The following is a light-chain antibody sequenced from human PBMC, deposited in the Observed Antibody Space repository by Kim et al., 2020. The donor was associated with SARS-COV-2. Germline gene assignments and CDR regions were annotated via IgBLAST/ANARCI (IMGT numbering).Light chain of an antibody. CDR2: GKN. Sequence: SSELTQDPAVSVALGQTVRITCQGDSLRTYFASWYQQKPGQAPLLVIYGKNDRPSGIPDRFSGPRSGNTASLTIPGAQAEDEGDYYCNSRDSSGNQNVFG. J-gene: IGLJ1*01. CDR3: NSRDSSGNQNV. V-gene: IGLV3-19*01. CDR1: SLRTYF.